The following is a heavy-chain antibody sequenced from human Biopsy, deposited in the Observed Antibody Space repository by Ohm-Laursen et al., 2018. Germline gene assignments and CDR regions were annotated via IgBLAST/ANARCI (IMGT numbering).Heavy chain of an antibody. CDR1: GFIFSTYT. J-gene: IGHJ6*02. CDR2: ISSRSSDI. Sequence: SLRLSCAASGFIFSTYTMNWVRQAPGEGLEWVSFISSRSSDIYYADSVKGRFTISRDNAKNSLFLHMNSLRAEDTAVYYCARESALKWYQSRSYFNGMDVWGQGTTVTVSS. V-gene: IGHV3-21*01. CDR3: ARESALKWYQSRSYFNGMDV. D-gene: IGHD2-2*01.